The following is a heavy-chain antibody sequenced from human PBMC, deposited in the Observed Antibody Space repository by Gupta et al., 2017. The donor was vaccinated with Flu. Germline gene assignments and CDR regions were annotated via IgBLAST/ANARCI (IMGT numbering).Heavy chain of an antibody. CDR3: ATYYYYGSGSSSQTEDY. CDR2: IKQDGSEK. CDR1: GFTFSSFC. D-gene: IGHD3-10*01. V-gene: IGHV3-7*02. J-gene: IGHJ4*02. Sequence: EVQLVGAGGVLVRPGGCLRLSCSASGFTFSSFCMVWVRQAPGKGLVWVANIKQDGSEKYYVDSVKGRFTISSDNAKNSLYLQMNSLRAEDTAVYYCATYYYYGSGSSSQTEDYWGQGTLVTVSS.